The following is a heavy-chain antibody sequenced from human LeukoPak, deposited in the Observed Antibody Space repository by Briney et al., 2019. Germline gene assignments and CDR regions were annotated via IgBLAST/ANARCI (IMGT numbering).Heavy chain of an antibody. CDR1: GFTFSSSG. CDR2: ISYDGSNK. D-gene: IGHD3-22*01. J-gene: IGHJ4*02. V-gene: IGHV3-30*12. CDR3: ARASYDSSGYYQIRSRVNDY. Sequence: GGSLRLSCAVSGFTFSSSGMHWVRQAPGKGLEWVAVISYDGSNKYYADSVKGRFTISRDNAKNSLYLQMNSLRAEDTAVYYCARASYDSSGYYQIRSRVNDYWGQGTLVTVSS.